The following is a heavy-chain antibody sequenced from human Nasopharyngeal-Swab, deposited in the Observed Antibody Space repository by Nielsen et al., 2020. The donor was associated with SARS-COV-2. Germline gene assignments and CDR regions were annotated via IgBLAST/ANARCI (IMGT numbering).Heavy chain of an antibody. CDR2: INHCGST. D-gene: IGHD6-13*01. V-gene: IGHV4-34*01. CDR1: GGSFSGYY. Sequence: PRAVHGGSFSGYYWSWIRQPPGKRLEWIGEINHCGSTNYNPSLKSPVTISVDTSKNQFSLKLSSVTAADTAVYYCARWGNSSSWYYFDYWGQGTLVTVSS. J-gene: IGHJ4*02. CDR3: ARWGNSSSWYYFDY.